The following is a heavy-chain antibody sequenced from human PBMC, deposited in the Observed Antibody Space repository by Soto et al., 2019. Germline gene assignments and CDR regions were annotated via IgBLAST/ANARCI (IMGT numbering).Heavy chain of an antibody. J-gene: IGHJ4*02. V-gene: IGHV4-34*01. CDR2: INHSGST. CDR3: ARGKWLRSSVDY. CDR1: GGSFSGYY. D-gene: IGHD5-12*01. Sequence: QVQLQQWGAGLLKPSETLSLTCAVYGGSFSGYYWSWIRQPPGQGLEWIGEINHSGSTNYNPSLKSRVTISVDTSKTQFSVKLSSVTAADTAVYYCARGKWLRSSVDYWGQGTLVTVSS.